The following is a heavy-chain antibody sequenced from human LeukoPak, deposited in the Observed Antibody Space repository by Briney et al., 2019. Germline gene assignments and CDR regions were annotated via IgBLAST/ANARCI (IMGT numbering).Heavy chain of an antibody. V-gene: IGHV3-30-3*01. J-gene: IGHJ4*02. CDR3: ARGAMTSVVHYFDY. Sequence: PGGSLRLSCAASGFTFSNYAFHWVRQAPGKGLEWVAVISYDGSKKYYADSVKGRFTISRDNAKNSLYLQMNSLRAEDTAVYYCARGAMTSVVHYFDYWGQGTLVTVSS. CDR1: GFTFSNYA. D-gene: IGHD4-23*01. CDR2: ISYDGSKK.